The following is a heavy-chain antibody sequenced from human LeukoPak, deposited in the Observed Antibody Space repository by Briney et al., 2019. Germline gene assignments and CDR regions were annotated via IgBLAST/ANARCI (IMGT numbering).Heavy chain of an antibody. D-gene: IGHD5-24*01. Sequence: GGSLRLSCVASGFTFSSYAMTWVRQAPGKGLEWVSSISGSGGSTYYADFVKGRFSISRNTSKNTLSLQMNSLRADDTAVYYCARSGYNRFDYWGQGTLVTVSS. CDR3: ARSGYNRFDY. CDR1: GFTFSSYA. V-gene: IGHV3-23*01. CDR2: ISGSGGST. J-gene: IGHJ4*02.